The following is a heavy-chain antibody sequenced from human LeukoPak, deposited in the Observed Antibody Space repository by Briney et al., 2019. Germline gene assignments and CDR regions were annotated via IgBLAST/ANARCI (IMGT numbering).Heavy chain of an antibody. D-gene: IGHD6-19*01. Sequence: ASVKVSCKASGYTFTSYDINWVRQAPGQGLEWVGWMNPNRGNTGYAQKFQGRVTITRNTSISTAYMELSSLRSEDTAVYYCARGPAVAGPYYYYYYYMDVWGKGTTVTVSS. CDR1: GYTFTSYD. CDR2: MNPNRGNT. J-gene: IGHJ6*03. CDR3: ARGPAVAGPYYYYYYYMDV. V-gene: IGHV1-8*03.